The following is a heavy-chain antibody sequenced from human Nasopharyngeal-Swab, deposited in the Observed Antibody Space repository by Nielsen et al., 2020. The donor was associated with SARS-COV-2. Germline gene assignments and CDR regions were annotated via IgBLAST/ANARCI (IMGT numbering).Heavy chain of an antibody. J-gene: IGHJ6*02. CDR3: ARAPSKDIVATFLNYYYYGLDV. CDR2: ISYDGSNK. D-gene: IGHD5-12*01. Sequence: WIRQPPGKGLEWVAVISYDGSNKYYADSVKGRFTISRDNAKNSLYLQMNSLRDEDTAVYHCARAPSKDIVATFLNYYYYGLDVWGQGTTVTVSS. V-gene: IGHV3-30-3*01.